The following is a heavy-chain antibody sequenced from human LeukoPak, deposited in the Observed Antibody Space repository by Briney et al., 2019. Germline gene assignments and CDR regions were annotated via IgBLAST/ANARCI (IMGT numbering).Heavy chain of an antibody. D-gene: IGHD6-19*01. V-gene: IGHV3-21*01. J-gene: IGHJ4*02. Sequence: KPGGSLRLSCAASGFTFSSYSMNWVRQAPGKGLEWVSSISSSSCYIYYADSVKGRFSISRDNAKNSLYLQMNSLGAEDTAVYYCARDRQWMVFDYWGQGTLVTVSS. CDR3: ARDRQWMVFDY. CDR2: ISSSSCYI. CDR1: GFTFSSYS.